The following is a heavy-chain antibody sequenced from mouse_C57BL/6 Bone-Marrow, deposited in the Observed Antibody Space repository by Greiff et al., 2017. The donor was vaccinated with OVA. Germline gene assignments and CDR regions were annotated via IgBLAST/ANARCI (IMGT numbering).Heavy chain of an antibody. CDR2: IDPETGGT. CDR1: GYTFTDYE. Sequence: VQLQQSGAELVRPGASVTLSCKASGYTFTDYEMHWVKQTPVHGLEWIGAIDPETGGTAYNQKFTGKAILTADKSSSTAYMEHRSLTSEDSAVYYCTGSQGAWFAYWGQGTLVTVSA. J-gene: IGHJ3*01. V-gene: IGHV1-15*01. CDR3: TGSQGAWFAY.